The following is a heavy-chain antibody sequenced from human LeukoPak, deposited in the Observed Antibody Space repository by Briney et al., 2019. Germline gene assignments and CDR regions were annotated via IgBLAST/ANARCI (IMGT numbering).Heavy chain of an antibody. CDR1: GFTFSNYW. CDR3: VRDRGYCSGGTCYALWDY. J-gene: IGHJ4*02. D-gene: IGHD2-15*01. Sequence: SGGSLRLSCAASGFTFSNYWMTWVRQAPGKGLEWVAHIKEDAGEKHYVDPVKGRFTISRDNAKNSLYLQMNSLRAEDTAMYYCVRDRGYCSGGTCYALWDYWGQGTLVTVSS. V-gene: IGHV3-7*01. CDR2: IKEDAGEK.